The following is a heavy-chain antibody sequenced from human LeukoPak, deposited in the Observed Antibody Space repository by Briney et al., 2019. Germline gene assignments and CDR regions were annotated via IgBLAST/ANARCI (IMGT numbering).Heavy chain of an antibody. CDR2: IYYSGST. Sequence: SETLSLTCAVYGGSFSGYYWSWIRQPPGKGLEWIGYIYYSGSTNYNPSLKSRVTISVDTSKNQFSLKLSSVTAADTAVYYCARGLWLDPWGQGTLVTVSS. CDR1: GGSFSGYY. CDR3: ARGLWLDP. J-gene: IGHJ5*02. V-gene: IGHV4-59*01.